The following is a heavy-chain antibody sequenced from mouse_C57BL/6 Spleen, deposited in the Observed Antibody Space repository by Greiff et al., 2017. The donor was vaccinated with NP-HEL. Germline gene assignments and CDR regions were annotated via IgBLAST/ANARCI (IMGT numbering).Heavy chain of an antibody. Sequence: QVQLQQSGAELARPGASVKLSCKASGYTFTSYGISWVKQRTGQGLEWIGEIYPRSGNTSYNEKFKGKATLTADKSSSTAYMELRSLTSEDSAVYFCARGGYDRDFDYWGQGTTLTVSS. J-gene: IGHJ2*01. CDR3: ARGGYDRDFDY. D-gene: IGHD2-2*01. V-gene: IGHV1-81*01. CDR2: IYPRSGNT. CDR1: GYTFTSYG.